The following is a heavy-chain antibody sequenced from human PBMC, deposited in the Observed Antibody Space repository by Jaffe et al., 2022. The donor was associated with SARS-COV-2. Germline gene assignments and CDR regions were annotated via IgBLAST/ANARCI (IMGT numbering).Heavy chain of an antibody. CDR2: ISSSSSTI. CDR1: RFTFSSYS. CDR3: ARGNWFFDL. J-gene: IGHJ2*01. Sequence: EVQLVESGGAWVQPGGSLRLSCAASRFTFSSYSMNWVRQAPGKGLEWVSYISSSSSTIYYADSVKGRFTISRDNAKNSLYLQMNSLRAEDTAVYYCARGNWFFDLWGRGTLVAVSS. V-gene: IGHV3-48*01.